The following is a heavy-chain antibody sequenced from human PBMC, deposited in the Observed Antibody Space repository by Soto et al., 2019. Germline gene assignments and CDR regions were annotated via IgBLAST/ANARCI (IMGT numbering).Heavy chain of an antibody. Sequence: SETLSLTCTVSGGSISSYYWSWIRQPPGKGLEWIGYIYYSGSTNYNPSLKSRVTISVDTSKNQFSLKLSSVTAADTAVYYCARGAPDSSGYYSHFDYWGQGTLVTVSS. V-gene: IGHV4-59*01. CDR2: IYYSGST. CDR3: ARGAPDSSGYYSHFDY. CDR1: GGSISSYY. D-gene: IGHD3-22*01. J-gene: IGHJ4*02.